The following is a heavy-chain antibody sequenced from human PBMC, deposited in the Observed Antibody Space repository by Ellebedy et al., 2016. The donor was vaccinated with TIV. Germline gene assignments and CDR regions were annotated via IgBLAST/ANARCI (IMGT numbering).Heavy chain of an antibody. V-gene: IGHV3-30-3*01. J-gene: IGHJ4*02. CDR3: ARDLWELHFDYYFDS. Sequence: GESLKISCEASGFSFDIYSMHWVRQAPGKGLEWVAVITYDGSNQHYADSVKGRFTISRDSSKNTLHLEMTSLRVEDTAMYYCARDLWELHFDYYFDSWGQGTLVTVSS. CDR1: GFSFDIYS. CDR2: ITYDGSNQ. D-gene: IGHD1-26*01.